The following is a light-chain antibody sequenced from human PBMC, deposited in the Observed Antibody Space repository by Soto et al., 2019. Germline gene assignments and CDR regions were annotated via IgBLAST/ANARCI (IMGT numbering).Light chain of an antibody. CDR3: QSFDTRLNSVV. J-gene: IGLJ2*01. V-gene: IGLV1-40*01. CDR1: SSNIGAGYD. Sequence: HSVVTQPPSVSGAPGQRVTISCTGSSSNIGAGYDVPWYQQFPGRAPKLLIYGNKNRPSVVPDRFSGSKSGTSASLDITGLQAEDEADYYCQSFDTRLNSVVFGGGTQLTVL. CDR2: GNK.